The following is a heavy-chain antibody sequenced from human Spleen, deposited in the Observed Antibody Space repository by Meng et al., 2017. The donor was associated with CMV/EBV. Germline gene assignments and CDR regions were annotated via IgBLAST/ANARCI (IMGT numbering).Heavy chain of an antibody. Sequence: LSLTCAASGFTVSTNYMSWVRQAPGKGLEWVSIIYSGAGTYYADSVKGRFTISRDNSKNSLYLQMNSLRADDTAVHYCAITIVRGGGDAFDTWGQGTMVTVSS. CDR2: IYSGAGT. CDR3: AITIVRGGGDAFDT. CDR1: GFTVSTNY. V-gene: IGHV3-66*02. J-gene: IGHJ3*02. D-gene: IGHD3-10*01.